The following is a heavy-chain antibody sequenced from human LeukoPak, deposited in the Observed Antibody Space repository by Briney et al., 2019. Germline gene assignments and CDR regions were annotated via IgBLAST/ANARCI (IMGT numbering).Heavy chain of an antibody. V-gene: IGHV2-70*04. CDR3: AWTRYCSSTSCNIFDY. Sequence: SGPALVKPTQTLTLTCTFSGFSLSTSGMRVSWIRQPPGKALEWLARIDWDDDKFYSTSLKTRLTISKDTSKNQVVLTMTNMDPVDTATYYCAWTRYCSSTSCNIFDYWGQGTLVTVSS. D-gene: IGHD2-2*02. CDR1: GFSLSTSGMR. CDR2: IDWDDDK. J-gene: IGHJ4*02.